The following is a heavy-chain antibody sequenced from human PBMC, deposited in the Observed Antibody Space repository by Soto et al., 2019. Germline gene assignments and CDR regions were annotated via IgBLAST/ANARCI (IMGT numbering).Heavy chain of an antibody. J-gene: IGHJ6*02. Sequence: SETLSLTCAVYGGSFSGYYWSWIRQPPGKGLEWIGEINHSGSTNYNPSLKSRVTISVDTSKNQFSLKLSSVTAADTAVYYCARWFGEFEYYYGMDVWGQGTTVTVS. D-gene: IGHD3-10*01. CDR3: ARWFGEFEYYYGMDV. CDR1: GGSFSGYY. CDR2: INHSGST. V-gene: IGHV4-34*01.